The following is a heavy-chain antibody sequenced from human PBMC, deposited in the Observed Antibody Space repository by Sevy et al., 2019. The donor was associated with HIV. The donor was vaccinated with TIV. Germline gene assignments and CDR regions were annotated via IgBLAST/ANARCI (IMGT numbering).Heavy chain of an antibody. CDR3: ARAPYRQGAFDI. J-gene: IGHJ3*02. CDR1: GFTFSSYA. Sequence: GGSLTLSCAASGFTFSSYAMHWVRHAPGKGLEWVAVISYDGSNKYYADSVKGRFTISRDNSKNTLYLQMNSLRAEDTAVYYCARAPYRQGAFDIWGQGTMVTVSS. V-gene: IGHV3-30-3*01. CDR2: ISYDGSNK.